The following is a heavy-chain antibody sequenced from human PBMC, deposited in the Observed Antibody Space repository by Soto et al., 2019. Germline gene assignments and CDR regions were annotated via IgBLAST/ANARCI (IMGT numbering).Heavy chain of an antibody. J-gene: IGHJ4*02. CDR3: ARDSIAAAGTDY. D-gene: IGHD6-13*01. CDR1: VGTFSSYT. CDR2: IIPLFGTT. Sequence: GXSVKVSCKASVGTFSSYTIAWVRQAPGQGLEWMGEIIPLFGTTNYVEKFQGRLTITADASTSTAYMELSSLRSEDTAMYYCARDSIAAAGTDYWGQGTLVTVSS. V-gene: IGHV1-69*13.